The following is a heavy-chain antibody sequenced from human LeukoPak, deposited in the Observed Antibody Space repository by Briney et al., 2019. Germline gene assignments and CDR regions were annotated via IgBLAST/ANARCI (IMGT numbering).Heavy chain of an antibody. CDR1: GFTFSSYG. CDR3: ARDSPYDFWSGPFDY. D-gene: IGHD3-3*01. V-gene: IGHV3-33*01. J-gene: IGHJ4*02. Sequence: PGGSLRLSCAASGFTFSSYGMHWVRQAPGKGLEWVAVIWYDGSNKYYADSVKGRFTISRDNSKNTLYLQMNSLRAEDTAVYYCARDSPYDFWSGPFDYWGQGTLVTVSS. CDR2: IWYDGSNK.